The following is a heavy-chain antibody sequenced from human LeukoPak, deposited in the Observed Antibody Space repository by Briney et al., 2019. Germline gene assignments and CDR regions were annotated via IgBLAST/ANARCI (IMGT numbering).Heavy chain of an antibody. V-gene: IGHV1-2*02. D-gene: IGHD1-26*01. J-gene: IGHJ4*02. CDR1: RYTSAGYS. CDR3: ARGRGSYSLDY. Sequence: ASVKVSCKASRYTSAGYSLHWVRQAPGQGLEWMGWINPNSGGTNYAQKFQGRVTMTGDTSISTAYMELSRLTSDDTAVYYCARGRGSYSLDYWGQGTLVTVSS. CDR2: INPNSGGT.